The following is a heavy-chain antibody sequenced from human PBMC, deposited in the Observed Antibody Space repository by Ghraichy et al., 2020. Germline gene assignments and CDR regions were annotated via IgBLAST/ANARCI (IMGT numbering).Heavy chain of an antibody. CDR2: ISGSGGST. CDR1: GFTFSSYA. CDR3: AKDTNGYYYDSSGLLFYFDY. D-gene: IGHD3-22*01. V-gene: IGHV3-23*01. J-gene: IGHJ4*02. Sequence: GESLNISCAASGFTFSSYAMSWVRQAPGKGLEWVSAISGSGGSTYYADSVKGRFTISRDNSKNTLYLQMNSLRAEDTAVYYCAKDTNGYYYDSSGLLFYFDYWGQGTLVTVSS.